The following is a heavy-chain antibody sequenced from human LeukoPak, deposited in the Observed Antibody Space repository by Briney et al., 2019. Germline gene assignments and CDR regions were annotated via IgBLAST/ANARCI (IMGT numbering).Heavy chain of an antibody. V-gene: IGHV4-34*01. CDR3: ARDDHCSSTSCYRGALGVFDI. CDR1: GGSFSGYY. D-gene: IGHD2-2*01. J-gene: IGHJ3*02. Sequence: PSETLSLICAVYGGSFSGYYWSWIRQPPGKGLEWIGEINHSGSTNYNPSLKSRVTISVDTSKNQFSLKLSSVTAADTAVYYCARDDHCSSTSCYRGALGVFDIWGQGTMVTVFS. CDR2: INHSGST.